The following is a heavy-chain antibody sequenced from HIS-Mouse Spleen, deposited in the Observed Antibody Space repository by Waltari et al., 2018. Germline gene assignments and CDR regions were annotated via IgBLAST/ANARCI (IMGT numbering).Heavy chain of an antibody. CDR2: IIPILGIA. V-gene: IGHV1-69*04. CDR3: AREIGYCSSTSCYVDAFDI. D-gene: IGHD2-2*01. J-gene: IGHJ3*02. CDR1: GGTFSSYA. Sequence: QVQLVQSGAEVTKPGSSVKVSCKASGGTFSSYAISWVRQAPGQGLEWMGRIIPILGIANYAQKFQGRVTITADKSTSTAYMELSSLRSEDTAVYYCAREIGYCSSTSCYVDAFDIWGQGTMVTVSS.